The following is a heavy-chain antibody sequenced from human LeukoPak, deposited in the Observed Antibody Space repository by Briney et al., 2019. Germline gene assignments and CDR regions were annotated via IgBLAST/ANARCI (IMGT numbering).Heavy chain of an antibody. CDR3: ARGFGSSIPYSYYYYLDV. CDR2: ISSSSSYI. D-gene: IGHD6-6*01. V-gene: IGHV3-21*01. J-gene: IGHJ6*03. Sequence: PGGSLRLSCAASGFTFSSYEMNWVRQAPGKGLEWVSSISSSSSYIYYADSVKGRFTISRDNAKNSLYLQMNSLRAEDDTAVYYCARGFGSSIPYSYYYYLDVWGKGTTVTVSS. CDR1: GFTFSSYE.